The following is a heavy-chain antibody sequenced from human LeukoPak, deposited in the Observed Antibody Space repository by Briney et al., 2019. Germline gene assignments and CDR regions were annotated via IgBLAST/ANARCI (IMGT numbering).Heavy chain of an antibody. CDR2: ISYDGSNK. CDR3: ARDRVRYYYGSGSEIDP. D-gene: IGHD3-10*01. J-gene: IGHJ5*02. CDR1: GFTLSSYE. V-gene: IGHV3-30*04. Sequence: GGSLRLSCTASGFTLSSYEMSWIRQAPGKGLEWVAVISYDGSNKYYADSVKGRSTISRDNSKNTLYLQMNSLRAEDTAVYYCARDRVRYYYGSGSEIDPWGQGTLVTVSS.